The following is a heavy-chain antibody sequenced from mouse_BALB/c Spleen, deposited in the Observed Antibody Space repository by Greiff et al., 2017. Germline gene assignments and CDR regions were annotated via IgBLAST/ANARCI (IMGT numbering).Heavy chain of an antibody. Sequence: QVQLQQSGPGLVQPSQSLSITCTVSGFSLTSYGVHWVRQSPGKGLEWLGVIWSGGSTDYNAAFISRLSISKDNSKSQVFFKMNSLQANDTAIYYCASYYGYRFAYWGQGTLVTVSA. CDR3: ASYYGYRFAY. V-gene: IGHV2-2*02. CDR1: GFSLTSYG. CDR2: IWSGGST. D-gene: IGHD1-2*01. J-gene: IGHJ3*01.